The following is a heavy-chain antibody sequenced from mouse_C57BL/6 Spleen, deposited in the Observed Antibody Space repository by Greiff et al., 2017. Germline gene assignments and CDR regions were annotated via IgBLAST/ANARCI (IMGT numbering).Heavy chain of an antibody. V-gene: IGHV5-17*01. J-gene: IGHJ2*01. D-gene: IGHD2-3*01. Sequence: EVKVEESGGGLVKPGGSLKLSCAASGFTFSDYGMHWVRQAPEKGLEWVAYISSGSSTIYYADTVKGRFTISRDNAKNTLFLQMTSLRSEDTAMYYCARSGYSYFDYWGQGTTLTVSS. CDR2: ISSGSSTI. CDR3: ARSGYSYFDY. CDR1: GFTFSDYG.